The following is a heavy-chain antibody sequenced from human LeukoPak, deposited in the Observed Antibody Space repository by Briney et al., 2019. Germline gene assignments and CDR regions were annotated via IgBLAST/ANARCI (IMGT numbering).Heavy chain of an antibody. Sequence: SVKVSCKASGGTFSSYAISWVRQAPGQGLEWMGGIIPIFGTANYAQKFQGRVTITADESTSTAYMELSSLRSEDTAVYYCARVRDYYDSSGYYDLAFDYWGQGTLVTVSS. J-gene: IGHJ4*02. CDR1: GGTFSSYA. CDR2: IIPIFGTA. D-gene: IGHD3-22*01. V-gene: IGHV1-69*13. CDR3: ARVRDYYDSSGYYDLAFDY.